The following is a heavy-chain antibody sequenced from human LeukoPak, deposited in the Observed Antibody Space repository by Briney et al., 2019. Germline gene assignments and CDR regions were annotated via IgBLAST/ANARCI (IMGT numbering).Heavy chain of an antibody. V-gene: IGHV4-59*01. CDR1: SGSISSYY. CDR3: AREEVVAAMGAFDI. Sequence: SETLSLTCTVSSGSISSYYWSWIRQPPGKGLEWIGYIYYSGSTNYNPSLKSRVTISVDTSKNQFSLKLSSVTAADTAVYYCAREEVVAAMGAFDIWGQGTMVTVSS. J-gene: IGHJ3*02. CDR2: IYYSGST. D-gene: IGHD2-15*01.